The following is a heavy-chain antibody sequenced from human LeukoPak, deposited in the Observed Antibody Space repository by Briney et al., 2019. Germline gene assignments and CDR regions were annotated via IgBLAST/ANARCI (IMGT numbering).Heavy chain of an antibody. V-gene: IGHV4-39*07. Sequence: ASETLSLTCTVSGGSISSSSYYWGWIRQPPGKGLEWIGSIYYSGSTYYNPSLKSRVTISVDTSKNQFSLKLSSVTAADTAVYYCARGGRGYGLFGYWGQGTLVTVSS. CDR1: GGSISSSSYY. J-gene: IGHJ4*02. CDR3: ARGGRGYGLFGY. D-gene: IGHD6-25*01. CDR2: IYYSGST.